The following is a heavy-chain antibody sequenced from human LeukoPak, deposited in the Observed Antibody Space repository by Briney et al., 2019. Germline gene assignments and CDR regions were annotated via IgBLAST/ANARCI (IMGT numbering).Heavy chain of an antibody. CDR3: ARGDYYGSRGDY. CDR2: IWYDGSNK. D-gene: IGHD3-10*01. V-gene: IGHV3-33*01. Sequence: PGGSLRLSCGASGFTFSSYGMHWVRQAPGKGLEWVAVIWYDGSNKYYADSVKGRFTISRDNSKNTLYLQMNSLRAEDTAVYYCARGDYYGSRGDYWGQGTLVTVSS. CDR1: GFTFSSYG. J-gene: IGHJ4*02.